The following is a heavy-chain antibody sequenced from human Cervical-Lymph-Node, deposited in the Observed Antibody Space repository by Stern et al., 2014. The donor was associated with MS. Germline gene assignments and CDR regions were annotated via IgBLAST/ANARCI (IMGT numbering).Heavy chain of an antibody. Sequence: VQLVESGGGVVQPGRSLRLSCAASGFTFSSYGMHWVRQAPGKGLEWVAVIWYDGSNKYYADSVKGRFTISRDNSKNTLYLQMNSLRAEDTAVYYCARAPVDYGDYELYFDYWGQGTLVTVSS. J-gene: IGHJ4*02. V-gene: IGHV3-33*01. CDR2: IWYDGSNK. CDR3: ARAPVDYGDYELYFDY. CDR1: GFTFSSYG. D-gene: IGHD4-17*01.